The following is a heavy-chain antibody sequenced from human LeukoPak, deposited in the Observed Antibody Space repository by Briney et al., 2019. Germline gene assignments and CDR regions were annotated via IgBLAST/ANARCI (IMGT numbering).Heavy chain of an antibody. Sequence: GGSLRLSCAASGFTFTSYAMNWVRQAPGKGLEWVSAIRGDGETTYYADSVTGRFTISRDNSKNTLSLQMNSLRAEDTALYYCVRDISGEKSLDYWGQGTLVTVSS. CDR3: VRDISGEKSLDY. D-gene: IGHD3-10*01. V-gene: IGHV3-23*01. J-gene: IGHJ4*02. CDR1: GFTFTSYA. CDR2: IRGDGETT.